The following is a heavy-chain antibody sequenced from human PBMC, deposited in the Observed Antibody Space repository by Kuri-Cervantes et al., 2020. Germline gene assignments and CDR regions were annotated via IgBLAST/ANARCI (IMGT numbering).Heavy chain of an antibody. CDR1: GGSIINYY. V-gene: IGHV4-59*01. Sequence: SETLSLTCTVSGGSIINYYWSWIRQPPGKGLEWIGSIYYSGSTYYNPSLKSRVTISVDTSKNQFSLKLSSVTAADTAVYYCARGPVVYEFDPWGQGTLVTVSS. CDR2: IYYSGST. J-gene: IGHJ5*02. CDR3: ARGPVVYEFDP. D-gene: IGHD2-8*01.